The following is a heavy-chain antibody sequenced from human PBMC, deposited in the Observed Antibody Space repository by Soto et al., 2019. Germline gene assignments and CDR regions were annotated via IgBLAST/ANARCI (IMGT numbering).Heavy chain of an antibody. Sequence: PGGSLRLSCAASGFALSNYEMNWVRRAPGKGLEWISYISRSGSITYHADSVKGRFTISRDTAKNSVYLQMNSLRDEDTAVYYCVRDASDCNTTSCEFYYYNYAIDVWGKGTMVTVSS. J-gene: IGHJ6*04. D-gene: IGHD2-2*01. CDR3: VRDASDCNTTSCEFYYYNYAIDV. CDR1: GFALSNYE. CDR2: ISRSGSIT. V-gene: IGHV3-48*03.